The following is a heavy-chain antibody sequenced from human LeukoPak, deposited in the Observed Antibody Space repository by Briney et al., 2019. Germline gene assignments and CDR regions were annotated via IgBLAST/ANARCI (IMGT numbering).Heavy chain of an antibody. CDR2: IYTSGST. D-gene: IGHD1-26*01. Sequence: SETLSLTCTVSGGSISSYYWSWIRQPAGKGLEWIGRIYTSGSTNYNPSLKSRVTMSVDTSKNQFSLKLSSVTAADTAVYYCARSGAGSGSYFFSWYFDYWGQGTLVTVSS. CDR3: ARSGAGSGSYFFSWYFDY. CDR1: GGSISSYY. V-gene: IGHV4-4*07. J-gene: IGHJ4*02.